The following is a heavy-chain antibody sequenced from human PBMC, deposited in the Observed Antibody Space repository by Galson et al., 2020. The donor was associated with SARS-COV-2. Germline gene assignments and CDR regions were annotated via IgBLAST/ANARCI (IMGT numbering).Heavy chain of an antibody. V-gene: IGHV4-31*03. J-gene: IGHJ4*02. CDR2: FYNSGTN. CDR1: GSSINSGYYY. D-gene: IGHD1-1*01. CDR3: ARYGSDTLAFGS. Sequence: SETLSLTCTVSGSSINSGYYYSSLLRHPPEKGLEWSGYFYNSGTNYYHPSLKSRVTISINTSNHQFSLRLSSVTAADPALYYCARYGSDTLAFGSWGQGTLVTVSP.